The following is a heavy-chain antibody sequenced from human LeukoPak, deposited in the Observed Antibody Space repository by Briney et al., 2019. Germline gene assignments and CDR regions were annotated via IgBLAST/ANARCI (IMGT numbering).Heavy chain of an antibody. Sequence: GGSLRLSCAASGFTFIDYYMSWIRQAPGKGREWVSYICDSGRTIYYADSVKGRFTISRDNAKNSVYLQMNNLRAEDTAVYYCARDRLGDYDHSGYYDKWGQGTLVTVSS. CDR1: GFTFIDYY. V-gene: IGHV3-11*01. D-gene: IGHD3-22*01. J-gene: IGHJ4*02. CDR3: ARDRLGDYDHSGYYDK. CDR2: ICDSGRTI.